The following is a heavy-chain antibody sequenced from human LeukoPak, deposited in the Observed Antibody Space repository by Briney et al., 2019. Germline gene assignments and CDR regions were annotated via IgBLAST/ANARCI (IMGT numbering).Heavy chain of an antibody. Sequence: SETLSLTCTVSGGSISSYYWSWIRQPAGKGLEWIGRIYTSGSTNYNPSLKSRVTMSVDTSKNQFSLKLSSVTAADTAVYYCAREYNEYPENWFDPWGQGTLVTVFS. CDR3: AREYNEYPENWFDP. J-gene: IGHJ5*02. CDR2: IYTSGST. V-gene: IGHV4-4*07. D-gene: IGHD1-1*01. CDR1: GGSISSYY.